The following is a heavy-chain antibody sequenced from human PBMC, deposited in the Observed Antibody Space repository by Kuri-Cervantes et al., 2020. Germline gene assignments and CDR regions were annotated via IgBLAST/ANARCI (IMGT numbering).Heavy chain of an antibody. CDR2: MNPNSGNT. D-gene: IGHD3-10*01. Sequence: ASVKVSCKASGYTFTSYDINWVRQATGQGLEWMGWMNPNSGNTGYAQKFQGRVTMTRNTSISTAYMELRSLRSDDTAVYYCARGRSDYYGSGSYYSGYWGQGTLVTVSS. V-gene: IGHV1-8*01. J-gene: IGHJ4*02. CDR1: GYTFTSYD. CDR3: ARGRSDYYGSGSYYSGY.